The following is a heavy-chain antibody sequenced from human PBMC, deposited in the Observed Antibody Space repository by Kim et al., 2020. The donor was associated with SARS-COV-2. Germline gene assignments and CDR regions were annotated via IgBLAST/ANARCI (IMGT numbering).Heavy chain of an antibody. Sequence: INYSGGSTYYADSVKCRFTISRDNSHNTLYLPMHSLSAEDTAVSYCARYDPIVGFYYYMAVWG. CDR2: NYSGGST. V-gene: IGHV3-53*01. CDR3: ARYDPIVGFYYYMAV. D-gene: IGHD1-26*01. J-gene: IGHJ6*03.